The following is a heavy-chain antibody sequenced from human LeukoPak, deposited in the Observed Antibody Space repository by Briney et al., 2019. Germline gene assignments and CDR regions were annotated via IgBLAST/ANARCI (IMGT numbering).Heavy chain of an antibody. J-gene: IGHJ6*03. CDR3: ARGPGDYDFWSGYPNYYYYYMDV. CDR2: IYTSGST. V-gene: IGHV4-61*02. Sequence: PSETLSLTCTVSGGSISSGSYYWSWIRQPAGKGLEWIGRIYTSGSTNYNPSLKSRVTISVDTSKNQFSLKLSSVTAADTAVYYCARGPGDYDFWSGYPNYYYYYMDVWGKGTTVTVSS. CDR1: GGSISSGSYY. D-gene: IGHD3-3*01.